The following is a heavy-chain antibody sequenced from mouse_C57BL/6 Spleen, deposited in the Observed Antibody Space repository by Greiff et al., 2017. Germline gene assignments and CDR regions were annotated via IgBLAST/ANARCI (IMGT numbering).Heavy chain of an antibody. Sequence: VQLQQSGAELVKPGASVKISCKASGYAFSSYWMNWVQQRPGKGLEWIGQIYPGDGDTNNNGKFKGKATLTADKSSSTAYMQLSSLTSEDSAVYFCARSLSPYFDYWGQGTTLTVSS. CDR2: IYPGDGDT. CDR1: GYAFSSYW. J-gene: IGHJ2*01. CDR3: ARSLSPYFDY. V-gene: IGHV1-80*01.